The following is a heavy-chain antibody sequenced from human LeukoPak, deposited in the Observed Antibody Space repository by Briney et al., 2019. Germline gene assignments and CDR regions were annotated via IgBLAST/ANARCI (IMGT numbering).Heavy chain of an antibody. CDR3: ARPVYGDYGFYFDY. D-gene: IGHD4-17*01. CDR1: GDSFSSVTDY. CDR2: GDYSGGT. Sequence: SETLSLTCTVSGDSFSSVTDYWAWIRQPPGKGLEWIASGDYSGGTYYNPSLRSRVTMSADTSKNQFSLKLSSVTAADTAVYYCARPVYGDYGFYFDYWGQGTLVTVSS. V-gene: IGHV4-39*01. J-gene: IGHJ4*02.